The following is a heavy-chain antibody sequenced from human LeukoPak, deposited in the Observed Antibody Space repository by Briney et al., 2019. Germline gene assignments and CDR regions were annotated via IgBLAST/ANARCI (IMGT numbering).Heavy chain of an antibody. CDR1: GFTFSSYA. CDR2: ISGSGGST. CDR3: AKAMTTVTTPYYYGMDV. V-gene: IGHV3-23*01. D-gene: IGHD4-4*01. J-gene: IGHJ6*02. Sequence: PGGSLRLSCAASGFTFSSYAMSWVRQAPGKGLEWVSAISGSGGSTYYADSVKGRFTISRDNSKNTLYLQMNSLRAEDTAAYYCAKAMTTVTTPYYYGMDVWGQGTTVTVSS.